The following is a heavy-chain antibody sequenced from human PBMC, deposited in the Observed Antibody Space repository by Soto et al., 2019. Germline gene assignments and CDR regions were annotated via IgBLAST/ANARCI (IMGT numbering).Heavy chain of an antibody. CDR1: GFTFSSYA. J-gene: IGHJ6*04. V-gene: IGHV3-64*01. Sequence: EVQLVESGGGLVQPGGSLRLSCAASGFTFSSYAMHWVRQAPGKGLEYVSAISSNGGSTYYANSVKGRFTISRDNSKNTLYLQMGSLRAEDMAEYYCARDRSRFRYDILTGSDVWGKGTTVTVSS. CDR3: ARDRSRFRYDILTGSDV. D-gene: IGHD3-9*01. CDR2: ISSNGGST.